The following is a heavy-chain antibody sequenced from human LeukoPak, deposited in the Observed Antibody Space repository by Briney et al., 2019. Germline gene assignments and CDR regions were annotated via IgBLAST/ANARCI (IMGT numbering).Heavy chain of an antibody. V-gene: IGHV7-4-1*02. Sequence: ASVKVSCKASGDTLTSYAMNWVRQAPGQGLEWMGWINTNTGNPTYAQGFTGRFVFSLDTSVSTAYLQISSLKAEDTAVYYCARVARAMVSPYYFDYWGQGTLVTVSS. CDR1: GDTLTSYA. J-gene: IGHJ4*02. CDR2: INTNTGNP. D-gene: IGHD2-21*01. CDR3: ARVARAMVSPYYFDY.